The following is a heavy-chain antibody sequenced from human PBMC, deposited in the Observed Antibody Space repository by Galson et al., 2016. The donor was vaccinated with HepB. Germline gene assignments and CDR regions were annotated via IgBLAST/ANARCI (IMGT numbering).Heavy chain of an antibody. V-gene: IGHV1-18*01. CDR2: ISPYNGNT. D-gene: IGHD2-21*02. CDR1: GYTFFRFG. Sequence: SVKVSCKASGYTFFRFGINWVRQAPGQGLEWMGWISPYNGNTNYAPKFQGRVTMTTDTSTSTAYMELRSLRSDDTAGYYCARDQIVFGGDCLFGYSSDIWGQGTKVTVS. CDR3: ARDQIVFGGDCLFGYSSDI. J-gene: IGHJ3*02.